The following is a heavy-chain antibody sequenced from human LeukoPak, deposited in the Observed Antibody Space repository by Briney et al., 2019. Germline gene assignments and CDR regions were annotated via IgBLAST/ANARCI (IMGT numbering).Heavy chain of an antibody. V-gene: IGHV3-21*01. J-gene: IGHJ4*02. CDR3: AREGEMATILYYFDY. D-gene: IGHD5-24*01. Sequence: PGGSLRLSCAASGFTFSSYSMSWVRQAPGKGLEWVSSISSSSSYIYYADSVKGRFTISRDNAKNSLYLQMNSLRAEDTAVYYCAREGEMATILYYFDYWGQGTLVTVSS. CDR1: GFTFSSYS. CDR2: ISSSSSYI.